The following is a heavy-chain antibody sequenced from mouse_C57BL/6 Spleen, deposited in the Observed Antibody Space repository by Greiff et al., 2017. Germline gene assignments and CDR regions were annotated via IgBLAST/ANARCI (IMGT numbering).Heavy chain of an antibody. Sequence: EVQLQQSGPELVKPGASVKISCKASGYTFTDYYMNWVKQSHGKSLEWIGDINPNNGGTSYNQKFKGKATLTVDKSSSSAYMELRSLTSEDSAFYYCAKGIYCDNYYAMGYWGQGTSVTVSA. CDR1: GYTFTDYY. V-gene: IGHV1-26*01. CDR2: INPNNGGT. J-gene: IGHJ4*01. CDR3: AKGIYCDNYYAMGY. D-gene: IGHD2-1*01.